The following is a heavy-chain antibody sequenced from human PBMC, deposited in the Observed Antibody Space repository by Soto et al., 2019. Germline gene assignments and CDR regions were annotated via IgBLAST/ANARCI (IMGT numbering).Heavy chain of an antibody. J-gene: IGHJ6*02. CDR2: ISYDGSNK. V-gene: IGHV3-30-3*01. CDR1: GFTFSSYA. D-gene: IGHD2-21*01. CDR3: ARALRDCLYYYYGMDF. Sequence: QVQLVESGGGVVQPGRSLRLSCAASGFTFSSYAMHWVRQAPGKGLEWVAVISYDGSNKYYADSVKGRFTISRDNSKNTLYLQMTSLRAAATAVYYCARALRDCLYYYYGMDFWGQGTTFTVCS.